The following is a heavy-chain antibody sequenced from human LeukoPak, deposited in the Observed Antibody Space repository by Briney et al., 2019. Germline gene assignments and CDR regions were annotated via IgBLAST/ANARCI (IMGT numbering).Heavy chain of an antibody. CDR2: IYTSGST. Sequence: SETLSLTCTVSGGSIISYYWSWIRQPAGKGLEWIGRIYTSGSTKYNPSLKSRVTMSVDRSKNQFSLKLSSVTAADTAVYYCARGYNWNYGPFDYWGQGTLVTVSS. V-gene: IGHV4-4*07. CDR3: ARGYNWNYGPFDY. D-gene: IGHD1-7*01. CDR1: GGSIISYY. J-gene: IGHJ4*02.